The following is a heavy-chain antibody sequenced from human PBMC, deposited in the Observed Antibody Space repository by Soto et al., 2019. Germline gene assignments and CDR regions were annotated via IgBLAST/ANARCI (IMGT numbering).Heavy chain of an antibody. V-gene: IGHV3-23*01. CDR2: ISGSGGST. J-gene: IGHJ4*02. Sequence: EVQLLESGGGLVQPGGSLRLSCAASGFSFSNYAMSWVRQAPGKGLQWIASISGSGGSTNYADSVKSQFTISRDDSKNTMYLQVNSLRAEDTAVYYCAKGLGASAGRFDCWGQGTPVTVSP. D-gene: IGHD6-13*01. CDR1: GFSFSNYA. CDR3: AKGLGASAGRFDC.